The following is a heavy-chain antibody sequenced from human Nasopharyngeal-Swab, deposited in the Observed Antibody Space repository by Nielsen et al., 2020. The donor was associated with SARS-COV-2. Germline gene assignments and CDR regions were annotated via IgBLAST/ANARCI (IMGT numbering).Heavy chain of an antibody. V-gene: IGHV3-48*01. J-gene: IGHJ4*02. CDR3: ARDIVVVPVTFDY. CDR1: GFTFSSYS. D-gene: IGHD2-2*01. CDR2: ISSSSSTI. Sequence: GESLKISCAASGFTFSSYSMNWVRQAPGKGLEWVSYISSSSSTIYYADSVKGRFTISRDNAKNSLYLQMNSLRAEDTAVYYRARDIVVVPVTFDYWGQGTLVTVSS.